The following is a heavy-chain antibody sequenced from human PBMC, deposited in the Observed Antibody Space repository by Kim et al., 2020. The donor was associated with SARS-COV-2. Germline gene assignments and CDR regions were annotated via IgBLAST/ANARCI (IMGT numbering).Heavy chain of an antibody. CDR3: AKAPLRVVVTHWYFDL. D-gene: IGHD2-21*02. CDR2: ISWDGGST. Sequence: GGSLRLSCAASGFTFDDYAMHWVRQAPGKGLEWVSLISWDGGSTYYADSVKGRFTISRDNSKNSLYLQMNSLRAEDTALYYCAKAPLRVVVTHWYFDLWGRGTLVTVSS. J-gene: IGHJ2*01. V-gene: IGHV3-43D*03. CDR1: GFTFDDYA.